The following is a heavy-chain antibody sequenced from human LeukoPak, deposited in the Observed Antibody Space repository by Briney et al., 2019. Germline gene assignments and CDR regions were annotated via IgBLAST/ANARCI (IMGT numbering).Heavy chain of an antibody. CDR2: ISGSGGST. J-gene: IGHJ4*02. CDR1: GFTFSSYA. Sequence: TGGSLRLSCAASGFTFSSYAMSWVRQALGKGLEWVSAISGSGGSTYYADSVKGRFTISRDNSKNTLYLQMNSLRAEDTAVYYCANDLAAAGTNFDYWGQGTLVTVSS. V-gene: IGHV3-23*01. CDR3: ANDLAAAGTNFDY. D-gene: IGHD6-13*01.